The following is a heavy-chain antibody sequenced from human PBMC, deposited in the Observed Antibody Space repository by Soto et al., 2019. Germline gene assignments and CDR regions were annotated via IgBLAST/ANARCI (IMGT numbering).Heavy chain of an antibody. CDR3: ARVKGYGYGPFDY. J-gene: IGHJ4*02. Sequence: QVQLVQSGAEEKKPGASVKVSCTASGYTFTSYAMHWVRQAPGQRLEWMGWINAGNGNTKYSQKFKGRVTITRDTSAGTAYMELSSLRSEDTAVYYCARVKGYGYGPFDYWGQGTLVTVSS. CDR2: INAGNGNT. CDR1: GYTFTSYA. D-gene: IGHD5-18*01. V-gene: IGHV1-3*05.